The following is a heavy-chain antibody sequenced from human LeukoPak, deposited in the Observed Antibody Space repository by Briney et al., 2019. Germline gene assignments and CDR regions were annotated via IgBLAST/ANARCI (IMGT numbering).Heavy chain of an antibody. Sequence: RSGGSLRLSCAASGFTFSSYSMNWVRQAPGKGLEWVSSISSSSSYIYYADSVKGRFTISRDNAKNSLYLQMNSLRAEDTAVYYCARDDGYCSGGSCYGPPDYWGQGTLVTVSS. CDR2: ISSSSSYI. CDR3: ARDDGYCSGGSCYGPPDY. D-gene: IGHD2-15*01. V-gene: IGHV3-21*01. J-gene: IGHJ4*02. CDR1: GFTFSSYS.